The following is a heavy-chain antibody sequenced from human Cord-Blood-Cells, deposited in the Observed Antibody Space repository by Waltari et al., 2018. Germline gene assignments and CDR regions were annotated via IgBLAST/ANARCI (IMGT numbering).Heavy chain of an antibody. CDR1: GGSISSSSYY. Sequence: QLQLQESGPGLVKPSETLSLTCTVSGGSISSSSYYWGWIRQPPGKGLEWIGRIYYSGSTYYNPSLKSRVTISVDTSKNQFSLKLSSVTAADTAVYYCARHRPTYGSGSYYNAFDIWGQGTMVTVSS. CDR3: ARHRPTYGSGSYYNAFDI. V-gene: IGHV4-39*01. D-gene: IGHD3-10*01. J-gene: IGHJ3*02. CDR2: IYYSGST.